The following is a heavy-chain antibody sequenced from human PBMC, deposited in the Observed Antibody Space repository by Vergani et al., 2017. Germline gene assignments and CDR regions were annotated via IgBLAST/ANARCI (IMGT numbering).Heavy chain of an antibody. D-gene: IGHD2-2*01. CDR1: GFTFSSYG. J-gene: IGHJ6*02. CDR3: AKDFLGLVVVGMDV. Sequence: QVQLVESGGGVVQPGRSLRLSCAASGFTFSSYGMHWVRQAPGKGLEWVAVISYDGSNKYYADSVKGRFTISRDNSKNTLYLQMNSLRAEDTAVYYCAKDFLGLVVVGMDVWGQGP. CDR2: ISYDGSNK. V-gene: IGHV3-30*18.